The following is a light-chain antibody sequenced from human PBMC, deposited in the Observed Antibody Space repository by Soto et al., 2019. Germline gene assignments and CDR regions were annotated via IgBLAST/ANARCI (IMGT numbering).Light chain of an antibody. CDR1: QSVSSSY. V-gene: IGKV3-20*01. Sequence: EIVLTQSPGTLSLSPGERATLSCRASQSVSSSYLAWYQQKPGQAPRLRIYGASSRATGIPDRFSGSGSGTDFTLTISRLEPEDFAVYYCQQYGSSPGTFGGGTKLEIK. CDR2: GAS. J-gene: IGKJ4*01. CDR3: QQYGSSPGT.